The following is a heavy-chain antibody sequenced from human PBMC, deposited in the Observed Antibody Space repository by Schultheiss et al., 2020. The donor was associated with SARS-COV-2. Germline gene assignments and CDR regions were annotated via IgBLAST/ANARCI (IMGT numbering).Heavy chain of an antibody. CDR2: ISHNGGNQ. CDR1: GFTFTSLD. J-gene: IGHJ4*02. D-gene: IGHD6-19*01. V-gene: IGHV3-30*18. CDR3: AKSLSGTGWYFDY. Sequence: GGSLRLSCVASGFTFTSLDMHWVRQAPGRGLEWMATISHNGGNQYYADSVKGRFTISRDNSKNTVYLQMNSLRTEDTAVYYCAKSLSGTGWYFDYWGQGTLVTISS.